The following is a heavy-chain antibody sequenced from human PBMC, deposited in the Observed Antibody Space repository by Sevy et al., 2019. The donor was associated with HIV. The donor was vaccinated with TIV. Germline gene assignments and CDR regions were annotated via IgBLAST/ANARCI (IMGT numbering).Heavy chain of an antibody. CDR3: ARSPRYSSGWFFPDY. Sequence: GGSLRLSCAASGFTFSSYWMHWVRQAPGKGLVWVSRINSGGSSTSYADSVKGRFTISRDNAKNTLYLQMNSLRAEDTAVYYCARSPRYSSGWFFPDYWGQGTLVTVSS. D-gene: IGHD6-19*01. J-gene: IGHJ4*02. CDR1: GFTFSSYW. CDR2: INSGGSST. V-gene: IGHV3-74*01.